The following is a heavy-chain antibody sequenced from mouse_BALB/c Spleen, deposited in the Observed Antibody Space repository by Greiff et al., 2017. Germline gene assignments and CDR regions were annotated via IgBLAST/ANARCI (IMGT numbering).Heavy chain of an antibody. CDR1: GFTFSSFG. CDR2: ISSGSSTI. CDR3: ARMFTFAY. V-gene: IGHV5-17*02. J-gene: IGHJ3*01. Sequence: EVKLMESGGGLVQPGGSRKLSCAASGFTFSSFGMHWVRQAPEKGLEWVAYISSGSSTIYYADTVKGRFTISRDNPKNTLFLQMTSLRSEDTAMYYCARMFTFAYWGQGTLVTVSA.